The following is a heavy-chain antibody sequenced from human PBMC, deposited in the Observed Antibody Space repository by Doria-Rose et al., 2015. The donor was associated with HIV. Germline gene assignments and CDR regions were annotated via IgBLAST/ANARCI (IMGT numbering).Heavy chain of an antibody. Sequence: SGPVLVKPTETLTLTCTVSGVSLSSPGMGVSWIRQPPGKALEWLANIYSDDERSYKTSLKSRLTISRGTSNSQVVLTMTDMDPVDTATYYCARIKSSRWYHKYSFDFWGQGTLVIVSA. J-gene: IGHJ4*02. CDR2: IYSDDER. D-gene: IGHD6-13*01. CDR3: ARIKSSRWYHKYSFDF. V-gene: IGHV2-26*01. CDR1: GVSLSSPGMG.